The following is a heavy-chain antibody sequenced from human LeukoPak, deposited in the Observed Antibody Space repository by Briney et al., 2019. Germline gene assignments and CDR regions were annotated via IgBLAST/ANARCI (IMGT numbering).Heavy chain of an antibody. J-gene: IGHJ4*02. Sequence: GASVKVSCKASGYTFTSYDINWVRQATGQGLEWMGWMNPNSGNTGYAQKFQGRVAITRNTSISTAYMELSSLRSDDTAVYYCARAQRSAPYYYDSSGLVPHYFDYWGQGTLVTVSS. CDR2: MNPNSGNT. V-gene: IGHV1-8*03. D-gene: IGHD3-22*01. CDR1: GYTFTSYD. CDR3: ARAQRSAPYYYDSSGLVPHYFDY.